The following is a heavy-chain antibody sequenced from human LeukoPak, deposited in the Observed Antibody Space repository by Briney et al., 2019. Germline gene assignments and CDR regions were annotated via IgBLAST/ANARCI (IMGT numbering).Heavy chain of an antibody. D-gene: IGHD3-16*02. CDR3: ARDPRQYIAFGGVIGGFDY. Sequence: GESLKISCKGSGYTFTSYYMHWVRQAPGQGLEWMGIINPSGGSTSYAQKFQGRVTMTRDMSTSTVYMELSSLRSEDTAVYYCARDPRQYIAFGGVIGGFDYWGQGTLVTVSS. J-gene: IGHJ4*02. V-gene: IGHV1-46*01. CDR1: GYTFTSYY. CDR2: INPSGGST.